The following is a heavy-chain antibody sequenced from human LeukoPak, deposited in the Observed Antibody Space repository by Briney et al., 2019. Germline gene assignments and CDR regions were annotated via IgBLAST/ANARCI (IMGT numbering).Heavy chain of an antibody. D-gene: IGHD1-14*01. V-gene: IGHV3-30-3*01. CDR3: AREAVGPITGMDV. J-gene: IGHJ6*02. Sequence: GGSLRLSCAASGFTFSSYAMHRVRQAPGKGLEWVAVISYDGSNKYYADSVKGRFTISRDNSKNTLYLQMNSLRAEDTAVYYCAREAVGPITGMDVWGQGTTVTVSS. CDR1: GFTFSSYA. CDR2: ISYDGSNK.